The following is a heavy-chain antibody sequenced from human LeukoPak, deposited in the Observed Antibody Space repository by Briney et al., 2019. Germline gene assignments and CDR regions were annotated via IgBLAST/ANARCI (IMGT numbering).Heavy chain of an antibody. CDR1: GGSISSYY. V-gene: IGHV4-59*08. CDR2: IYYSGST. Sequence: SETLSLTCTVSGGSISSYYWSWIRQPPGQGLEWIGYIYYSGSTNYNPSLKSRVTISLDTSKNQFSLKLSSVPAADTAVYYCARHGGGYPYYYYYYYMDVWGKGTTVTVSS. CDR3: ARHGGGYPYYYYYYYMDV. J-gene: IGHJ6*03. D-gene: IGHD3-22*01.